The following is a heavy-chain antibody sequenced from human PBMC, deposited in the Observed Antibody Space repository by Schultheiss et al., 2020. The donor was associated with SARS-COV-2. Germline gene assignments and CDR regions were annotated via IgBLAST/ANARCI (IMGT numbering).Heavy chain of an antibody. CDR1: GGSISSYY. D-gene: IGHD3-22*01. Sequence: SQTLSLTCTVSGGSISSYYWSWIRQPPGKGLEWIGYIYYSGSTNYNPSLKSRVTISVDTSKNQFSLKLSSVTAADTAVYYCARVGAGEPDYYDSSGPIGYYYYGMDVWGQGTTVTVSS. J-gene: IGHJ6*02. V-gene: IGHV4-59*01. CDR3: ARVGAGEPDYYDSSGPIGYYYYGMDV. CDR2: IYYSGST.